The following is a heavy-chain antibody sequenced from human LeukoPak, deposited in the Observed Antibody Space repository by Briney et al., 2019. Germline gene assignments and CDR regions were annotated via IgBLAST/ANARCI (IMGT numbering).Heavy chain of an antibody. J-gene: IGHJ3*02. CDR3: ARGGDILTGPDAFDI. V-gene: IGHV4-59*01. CDR1: GGSISSYY. CDR2: IYYSGST. D-gene: IGHD3-9*01. Sequence: SETLSLTCTVSGGSISSYYWSWIRQPPGKGLEWIGYIYYSGSTNYNPSLKSRVTISVDTSKNQFSLKLSSVTAADTAVYYCARGGDILTGPDAFDIWGQGTMVTASS.